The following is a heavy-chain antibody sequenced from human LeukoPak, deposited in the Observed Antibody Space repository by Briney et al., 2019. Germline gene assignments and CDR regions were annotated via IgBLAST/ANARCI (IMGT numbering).Heavy chain of an antibody. Sequence: SETLSLTCTVSGGSISSYYWSWIRQPSGKGLKWIGNIYYSGYTTYSPSLRSRVTISVDTSKNQFSLKLGSVTAADTAVYYCARGGGYYGSGSYYYYYYMDVWGKGTTVTVSS. V-gene: IGHV4-59*08. D-gene: IGHD3-10*01. J-gene: IGHJ6*03. CDR3: ARGGGYYGSGSYYYYYYMDV. CDR1: GGSISSYY. CDR2: IYYSGYT.